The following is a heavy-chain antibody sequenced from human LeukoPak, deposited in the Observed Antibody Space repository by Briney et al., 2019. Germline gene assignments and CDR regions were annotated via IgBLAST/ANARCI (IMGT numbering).Heavy chain of an antibody. CDR2: ISGSGGNT. Sequence: PGGSLRLSCAASGFTLSSYAMSWVRQAPGKGLEWVSGISGSGGNTYYADSVKGRFTISRDNSKNTLYLQMNSLRAEDTAVYYCVKAHSSDYQVNDHWGQGTLVTVSS. CDR3: VKAHSSDYQVNDH. J-gene: IGHJ4*02. D-gene: IGHD3-22*01. V-gene: IGHV3-23*01. CDR1: GFTLSSYA.